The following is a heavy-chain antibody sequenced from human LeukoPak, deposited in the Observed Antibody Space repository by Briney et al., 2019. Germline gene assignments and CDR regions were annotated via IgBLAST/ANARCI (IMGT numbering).Heavy chain of an antibody. CDR1: GGSFSGYY. CDR3: ARVDCSSTSCYTPQYYFDY. J-gene: IGHJ4*02. CDR2: IYYSGST. V-gene: IGHV4-59*01. D-gene: IGHD2-2*02. Sequence: SETLSLTCAVYGGSFSGYYWSWIRQPPGKGLEWIGYIYYSGSTNYNPSLKSRVTISVDTSKNQFSLKLSSVTAADTAVYYCARVDCSSTSCYTPQYYFDYWGQGTLVTVSS.